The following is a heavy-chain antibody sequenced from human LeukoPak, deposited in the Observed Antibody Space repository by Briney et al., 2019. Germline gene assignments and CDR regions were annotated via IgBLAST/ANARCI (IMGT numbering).Heavy chain of an antibody. D-gene: IGHD2-8*02. Sequence: GGSLRLSCAASGFTFDDYAMHWVRQAPGKGLEWVSGISWNSGSIGYADSVKGRFTISRDNSKNTLYLQMNSLRAEDTAVYYCAREVPWYYFDYWGQGTLVTVSS. CDR3: AREVPWYYFDY. V-gene: IGHV3-9*01. J-gene: IGHJ4*02. CDR2: ISWNSGSI. CDR1: GFTFDDYA.